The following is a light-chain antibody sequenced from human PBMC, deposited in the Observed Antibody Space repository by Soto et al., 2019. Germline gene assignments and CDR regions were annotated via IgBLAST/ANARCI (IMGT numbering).Light chain of an antibody. CDR3: LQYKTLPPT. Sequence: DVQMTQSPSPLAVSIGDTVTISCRASQALGSDLAWFQHRPGTAPKRLIFAVSSLQSGVPSRFSGSGSGTDFSLTIISLQPEDFATYFCLQYKTLPPTFGQGTKVEIK. V-gene: IGKV1-17*01. CDR1: QALGSD. J-gene: IGKJ1*01. CDR2: AVS.